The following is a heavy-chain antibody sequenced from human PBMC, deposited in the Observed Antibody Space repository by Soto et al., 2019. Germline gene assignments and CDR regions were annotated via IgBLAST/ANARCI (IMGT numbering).Heavy chain of an antibody. Sequence: SQTLSLTCAISGDSVSSNSAAWNWIRQSPSRGLEWLGRTYYRSKWYNDYAVSVKSRITINPDTSKNQFSLQLNSVTPEDTAVYYCARFLHCSGGSRLRSDPFDFRGQGTPVTGFS. CDR1: GDSVSSNSAA. D-gene: IGHD2-15*01. CDR2: TYYRSKWYN. V-gene: IGHV6-1*01. CDR3: ARFLHCSGGSRLRSDPFDF. J-gene: IGHJ4*02.